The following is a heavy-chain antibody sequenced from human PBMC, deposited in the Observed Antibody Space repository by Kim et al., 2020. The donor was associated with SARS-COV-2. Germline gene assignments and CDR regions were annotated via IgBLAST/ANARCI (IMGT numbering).Heavy chain of an antibody. CDR1: GFTFSSYG. D-gene: IGHD7-27*01. J-gene: IGHJ4*02. V-gene: IGHV3-30*18. CDR3: AKEPNWGSY. CDR2: ISYDGSNK. Sequence: GGSLRLSCAASGFTFSSYGMHWVRQAPGKGLEWVAVISYDGSNKYHADSVKGRFTISRDNSKNTLYLQMNSLRAEDTAVYYCAKEPNWGSYWGQGTLVTVSS.